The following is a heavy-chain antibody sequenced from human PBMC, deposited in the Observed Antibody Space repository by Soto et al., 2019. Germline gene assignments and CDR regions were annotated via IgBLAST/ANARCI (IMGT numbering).Heavy chain of an antibody. D-gene: IGHD6-13*01. CDR2: INPSGGST. CDR3: AISRAAAGWFDP. CDR1: GYTFTSYY. Sequence: ASVKVSCKASGYTFTSYYMHWVRQAPGRGLEWMGIINPSGGSTSYAQKFQGRVTMTRDTSTSTVYMELSSLRSEDTAVYYCAISRAAAGWFDPWGQGTLVTVSS. V-gene: IGHV1-46*03. J-gene: IGHJ5*02.